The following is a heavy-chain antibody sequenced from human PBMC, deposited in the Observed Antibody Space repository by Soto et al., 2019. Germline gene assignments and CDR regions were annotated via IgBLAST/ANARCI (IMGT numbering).Heavy chain of an antibody. V-gene: IGHV3-48*02. CDR1: GFTFSPYS. CDR2: IDSSSGTI. J-gene: IGHJ3*02. Sequence: EQLVESGGGLVQPGGSLRLSCEVSGFTFSPYSMSWVRQAPGKGLEWVSYIDSSSGTIYYADSVKGRFSISRDNAKNSLWLQMNSLRDEDTAMYYCVRDRMWEQWVGPHDVFEIWGQGTMVIVSS. CDR3: VRDRMWEQWVGPHDVFEI. D-gene: IGHD6-19*01.